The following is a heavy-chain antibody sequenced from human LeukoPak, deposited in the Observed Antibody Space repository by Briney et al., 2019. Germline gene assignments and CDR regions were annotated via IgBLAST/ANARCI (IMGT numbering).Heavy chain of an antibody. CDR2: IYSGGIT. CDR1: GFTFSNAW. Sequence: GGSLRLSCAASGFTFSNAWMSWVRQAPGKGLEWVSVIYSGGITYYADSVKGRFTISRDNSKNTLYLQMNSLRAEDTAVYYCARGGWELSYWGQGTLVTVSS. CDR3: ARGGWELSY. D-gene: IGHD1-26*01. J-gene: IGHJ4*02. V-gene: IGHV3-53*01.